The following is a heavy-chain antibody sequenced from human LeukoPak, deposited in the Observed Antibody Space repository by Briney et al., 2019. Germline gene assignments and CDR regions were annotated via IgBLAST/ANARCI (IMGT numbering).Heavy chain of an antibody. CDR3: ARDGGSAWFLDY. J-gene: IGHJ4*02. V-gene: IGHV3-23*01. D-gene: IGHD6-19*01. CDR2: ISPDDSTA. CDR1: GFTFSSYS. Sequence: GGSLRLSCLASGFTFSSYSMSWVRQAPGKGLEWVSAISPDDSTAYYADSVKGRFTVSRDNSRNTLYLLLNSLRAEDTAVYYCARDGGSAWFLDYWGQGTLVTVSS.